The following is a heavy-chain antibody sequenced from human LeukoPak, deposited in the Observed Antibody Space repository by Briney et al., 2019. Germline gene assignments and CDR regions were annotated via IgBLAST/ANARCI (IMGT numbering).Heavy chain of an antibody. D-gene: IGHD3-22*01. CDR2: SDRGGST. CDR1: GFTFSSYA. CDR3: AKEGHYYDSSGYFDY. V-gene: IGHV3-23*01. J-gene: IGHJ4*02. Sequence: GGSLRLSCAASGFTFSSYAMTWVRQAPGKGLEWVSTSDRGGSTYYADSVTGRFTISRDNSKNTLYLQMNSLRAEDTAVYYCAKEGHYYDSSGYFDYWGQGTLVTVSS.